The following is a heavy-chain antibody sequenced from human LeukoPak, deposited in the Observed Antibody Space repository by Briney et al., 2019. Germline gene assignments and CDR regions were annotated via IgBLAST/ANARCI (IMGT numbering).Heavy chain of an antibody. Sequence: GGSLRLSCTASGFTFVDYAMTWVRQAPGKGLEWVGFIRSNPYGGTTEYAASVKGRFTISRDDSKGIAYLQMNSLKTEDTAVYYCTRGLLPGYWGQGTLVTVSS. J-gene: IGHJ4*02. D-gene: IGHD2/OR15-2a*01. V-gene: IGHV3-49*04. CDR3: TRGLLPGY. CDR1: GFTFVDYA. CDR2: IRSNPYGGTT.